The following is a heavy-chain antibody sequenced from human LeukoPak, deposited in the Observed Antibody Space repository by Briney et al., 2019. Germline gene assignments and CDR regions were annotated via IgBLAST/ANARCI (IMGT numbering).Heavy chain of an antibody. CDR1: GGSISSSRSY. CDR3: ARYEAVAGVFDY. J-gene: IGHJ4*02. CDR2: IYYSGST. Sequence: SETLSLTCTVSGGSISSSRSYWGWTRQQPGKGLEWIGSIYYSGSTYYNPFIKSRVTIAVDTSKKQFSLKVSSVTAADTAVYYCARYEAVAGVFDYWGQGTLVTVSS. D-gene: IGHD6-19*01. V-gene: IGHV4-39*01.